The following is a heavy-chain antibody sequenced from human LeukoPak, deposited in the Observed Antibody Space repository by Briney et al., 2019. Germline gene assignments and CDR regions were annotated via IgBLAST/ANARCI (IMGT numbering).Heavy chain of an antibody. J-gene: IGHJ4*02. CDR2: IYYSGSP. D-gene: IGHD5-18*01. CDR1: GGSISSYY. Sequence: SETLSLTCTVSGGSISSYYWSWIRQPPGKGLEWIGYIYYSGSPNYNPSLKSRVTISVDTSKNQFSLKLNSVAAADTAVYYCARPSRGYSYGLDYWGQGTLVTVSS. V-gene: IGHV4-59*08. CDR3: ARPSRGYSYGLDY.